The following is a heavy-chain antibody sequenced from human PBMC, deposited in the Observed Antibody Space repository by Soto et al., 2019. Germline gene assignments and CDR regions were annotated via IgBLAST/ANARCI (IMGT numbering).Heavy chain of an antibody. CDR2: ISSSSSYI. J-gene: IGHJ4*02. Sequence: EVQLVESGGGLVKPGGSLRLSCAASGFTFSSYRMNWVRQAPGKGLEWVSSISSSSSYIYYADSVKGRFTISRDNAKNSLYLQMNSLRAEDTAVYYCARDGSTYYYESSGQWGDYWGQGTLVTVSS. CDR3: ARDGSTYYYESSGQWGDY. V-gene: IGHV3-21*01. D-gene: IGHD3-22*01. CDR1: GFTFSSYR.